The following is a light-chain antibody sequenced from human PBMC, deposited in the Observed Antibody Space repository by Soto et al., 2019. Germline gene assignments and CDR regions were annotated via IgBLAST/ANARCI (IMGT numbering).Light chain of an antibody. V-gene: IGLV2-14*01. Sequence: QSVLTQPASVSGSPGQSITISCTGTSSDVGGYNYVSWYQQHPGNAPKLIIFEVSDRPSGVSDRFSGSKSGNTASLTISELQADDEADYFCTSYTSTSALSVFGAGTKVTVL. CDR3: TSYTSTSALSV. CDR2: EVS. CDR1: SSDVGGYNY. J-gene: IGLJ1*01.